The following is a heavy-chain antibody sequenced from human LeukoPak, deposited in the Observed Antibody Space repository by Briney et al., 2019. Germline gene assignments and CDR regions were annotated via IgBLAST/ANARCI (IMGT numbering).Heavy chain of an antibody. D-gene: IGHD2-15*01. V-gene: IGHV4-30-4*01. Sequence: SETLSLTCTVSGGSISSGDYYWSWIRQPPGKGLDWIGYIYYSGSTYYNPSLKSRVTISVDTSKNQFSLKLSSVTAADTAVYYCARDAGSHHDAFDIWGQGTMVTVSS. CDR3: ARDAGSHHDAFDI. J-gene: IGHJ3*02. CDR2: IYYSGST. CDR1: GGSISSGDYY.